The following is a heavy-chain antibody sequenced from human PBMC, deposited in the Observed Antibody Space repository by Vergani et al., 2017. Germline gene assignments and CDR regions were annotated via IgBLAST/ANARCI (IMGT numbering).Heavy chain of an antibody. CDR2: INHSGST. J-gene: IGHJ3*02. CDR3: ARGRVTIFGVVISRNDAFDI. Sequence: QLQLQESGPGLVKPSETLSLTCTVSGGSLSSSSYYWGWIRQPPGKGLEWIGEINHSGSTNYNPSLKSRVTISVDTSKNQFSLKLSSVTAADTAVYYCARGRVTIFGVVISRNDAFDIWGQGTMVTVSS. CDR1: GGSLSSSSYY. V-gene: IGHV4-39*07. D-gene: IGHD3-3*01.